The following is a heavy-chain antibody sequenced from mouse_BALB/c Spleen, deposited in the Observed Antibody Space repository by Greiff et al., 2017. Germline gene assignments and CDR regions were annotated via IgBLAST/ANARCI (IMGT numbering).Heavy chain of an antibody. CDR1: GFTFSSYY. J-gene: IGHJ4*01. V-gene: IGHV5-6-2*01. CDR2: INSNGGST. D-gene: IGHD2-1*01. Sequence: EVKVVESGGGLVKLGGSLKLSCAASGFTFSSYYMSWVRQTPEKRLELVAAINSNGGSTYYPDTVKGRFTISRDNAKNTLYLQMSSLKSEDTALYYCARHTLDYGNFDAMDYWGQGTSVTVSS. CDR3: ARHTLDYGNFDAMDY.